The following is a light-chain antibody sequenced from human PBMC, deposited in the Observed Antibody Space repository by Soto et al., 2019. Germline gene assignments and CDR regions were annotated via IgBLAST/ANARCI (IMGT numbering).Light chain of an antibody. J-gene: IGKJ4*01. CDR1: QSVSSSY. CDR2: GAS. CDR3: QQYGSSPLT. V-gene: IGKV3-20*01. Sequence: EVMLTQSPGTLCLYPGERATLSCRASQSVSSSYLAWYQQKPGQAPRLLIYGASSRATGIPDRFSGSGSGTDFTLTISRLEPEDFAVYYCQQYGSSPLTFGGGTKVDIK.